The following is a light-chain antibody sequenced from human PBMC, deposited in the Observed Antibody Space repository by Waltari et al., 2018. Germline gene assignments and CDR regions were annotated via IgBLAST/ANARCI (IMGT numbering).Light chain of an antibody. CDR1: QHIGTW. Sequence: IAMTQSPSTLSASVGDSVTITCRASQHIGTWVGWYQQKPGKAPKLLIFDGSTLESGVPSRFSGSASGTDFTLTINSLQPDDFASYFCQQYNSYLSSFGQGTKLEI. CDR2: DGS. J-gene: IGKJ2*01. CDR3: QQYNSYLSS. V-gene: IGKV1-5*01.